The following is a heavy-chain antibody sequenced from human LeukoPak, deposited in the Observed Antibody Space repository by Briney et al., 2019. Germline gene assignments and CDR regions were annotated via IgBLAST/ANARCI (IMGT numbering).Heavy chain of an antibody. J-gene: IGHJ4*02. CDR1: GFTFSSYG. CDR3: AREFGHNRWYFDY. CDR2: VSADGRTQ. Sequence: GGSLRLFCAASGFTFSSYGMHWVRQAPGKGLEWVTVVSADGRTQLYSDSVKGRFTVSRDNSLNTLHLQMNSLKTEDTAVYYCAREFGHNRWYFDYWGQGALVTVSS. D-gene: IGHD5-24*01. V-gene: IGHV3-30*03.